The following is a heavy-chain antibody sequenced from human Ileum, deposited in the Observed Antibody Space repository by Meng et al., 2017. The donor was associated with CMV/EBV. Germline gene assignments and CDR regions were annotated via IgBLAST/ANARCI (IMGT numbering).Heavy chain of an antibody. CDR1: GFTFSSYS. D-gene: IGHD2-8*02. CDR3: ARDRWAGYCTGDSYQGVFYGMDV. V-gene: IGHV3-21*01. Sequence: GESLKISCAASGFTFSSYSMNWVRQAPGKGLEWVSSISSSSSYIYYADSVKGRFTISRDNAKNSLYLQMNSLRAEDTAVYYCARDRWAGYCTGDSYQGVFYGMDVWGQGTTVTVSS. J-gene: IGHJ6*02. CDR2: ISSSSSYI.